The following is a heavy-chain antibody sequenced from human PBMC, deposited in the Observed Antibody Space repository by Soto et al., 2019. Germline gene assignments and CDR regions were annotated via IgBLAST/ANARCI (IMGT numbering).Heavy chain of an antibody. CDR3: VIMLGLTMLTLYSFDI. Sequence: QVQLVQSGAEVKKPGASVKVSCKVSGNTLTELSVHWVRQAPGKGLDWMGGFDPEDDEPIYAQKFQGRVTMAEDTSTDTANMELSSLTSEDTAIYYCVIMLGLTMLTLYSFDIWGQGTLVTVSS. CDR1: GNTLTELS. J-gene: IGHJ3*02. CDR2: FDPEDDEP. V-gene: IGHV1-24*01. D-gene: IGHD3-16*01.